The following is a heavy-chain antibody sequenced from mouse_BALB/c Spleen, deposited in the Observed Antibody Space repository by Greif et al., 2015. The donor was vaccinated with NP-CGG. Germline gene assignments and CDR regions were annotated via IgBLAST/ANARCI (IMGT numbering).Heavy chain of an antibody. V-gene: IGHV1-12*01. CDR1: GYTFTSYN. J-gene: IGHJ2*01. CDR3: ARLGGSSYDY. CDR2: IYPGNGDT. Sequence: QVQLQQSGAELVKPGASVKMSCKASGYTFTSYNVHWVKQTPGQGLEWIGAIYPGNGDTSYNQKFKGKATLTADKSSSTAYMQLSSLTSEDSAVYYCARLGGSSYDYWGQGTTLTVSS. D-gene: IGHD1-1*01.